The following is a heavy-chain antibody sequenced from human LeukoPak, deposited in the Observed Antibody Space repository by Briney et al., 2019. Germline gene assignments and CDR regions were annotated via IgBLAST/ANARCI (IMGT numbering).Heavy chain of an antibody. J-gene: IGHJ4*02. V-gene: IGHV4-34*01. D-gene: IGHD6-13*01. CDR2: INHSGST. CDR1: GESFNGYY. CDR3: AREGSSWLDY. Sequence: SETLSLTCAVYGESFNGYYWTWIRQPPGKGLEWIGEINHSGSTNYNPSLKSRVTISVDTSKNQFSLKLSSVTAADTAVYYCAREGSSWLDYWGQGTLVTVSS.